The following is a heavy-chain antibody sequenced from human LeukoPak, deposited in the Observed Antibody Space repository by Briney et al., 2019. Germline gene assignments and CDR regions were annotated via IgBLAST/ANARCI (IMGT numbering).Heavy chain of an antibody. CDR2: INPNSGGT. V-gene: IGHV1-2*02. Sequence: ASVKVFCKASGYTFTGYYMHWVRQAPGQGLEWMGWINPNSGGTNYAQKFQGRVTMTRDTSISTAYMELSRLRSDDTAVYYCARDNYDFWSGYYRSDYYYYYMDVWGKGTTVTVSS. J-gene: IGHJ6*03. CDR1: GYTFTGYY. D-gene: IGHD3-3*01. CDR3: ARDNYDFWSGYYRSDYYYYYMDV.